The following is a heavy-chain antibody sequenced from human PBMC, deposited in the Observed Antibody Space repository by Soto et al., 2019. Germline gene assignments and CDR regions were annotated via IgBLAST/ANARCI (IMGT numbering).Heavy chain of an antibody. CDR1: GGSFSGYY. CDR3: AVTYYYYGMDV. CDR2: INHSGST. Sequence: QVQLQQWGAGLLKPSETLSLTCAVYGGSFSGYYWSWIRQPPGKGLEWIGEINHSGSTNYNPSLRSRVTISVDTSKNQFSLKLSSVTAADTAVYYCAVTYYYYGMDVWGQGSTVNVSS. D-gene: IGHD2-21*02. V-gene: IGHV4-34*01. J-gene: IGHJ6*02.